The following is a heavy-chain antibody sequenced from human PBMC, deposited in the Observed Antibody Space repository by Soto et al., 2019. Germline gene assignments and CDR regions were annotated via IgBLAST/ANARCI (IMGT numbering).Heavy chain of an antibody. J-gene: IGHJ4*02. V-gene: IGHV3-21*01. Sequence: GGSLRLSCAASGFTFSSYSMNWVRQAPGKGLEWVSSISSSSSYIYYADSVKGRFTISRDNAKNSLYLQMNSLRAEDTAVYYCARSLVGATTGVFDYWGQGTLVTVSS. CDR3: ARSLVGATTGVFDY. CDR2: ISSSSSYI. CDR1: GFTFSSYS. D-gene: IGHD1-26*01.